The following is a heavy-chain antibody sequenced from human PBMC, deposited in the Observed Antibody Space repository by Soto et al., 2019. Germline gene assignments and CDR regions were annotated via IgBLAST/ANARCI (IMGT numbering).Heavy chain of an antibody. D-gene: IGHD2-15*01. J-gene: IGHJ6*03. V-gene: IGHV4-4*02. CDR2: IYHSGST. Sequence: QVQLQESGPGLVKPSGTLSLTCAVSSGSISSSNWWSWVRQPPGKGLEWIGEIYHSGSTNYNPSLKSRVTISVDKSTNQFSLKLSSVTAADTAVYYCARVYCSGGSCYPRYYYYMDVWGKGTTVTVSS. CDR3: ARVYCSGGSCYPRYYYYMDV. CDR1: SGSISSSNW.